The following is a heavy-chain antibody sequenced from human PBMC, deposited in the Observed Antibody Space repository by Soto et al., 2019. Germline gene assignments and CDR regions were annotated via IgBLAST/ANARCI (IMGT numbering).Heavy chain of an antibody. J-gene: IGHJ5*02. Sequence: EVQLVESGGGLVQPGGSLTLSWATSDFTFSCYGMNWFRQAPGKGLERVSYISSSSITIYYADSVKGRFTISRDNATNSLYLQRNSLRDEDTAVYYCARGVLRFLEWSNNWFDPWGQGTLVTVAS. CDR1: DFTFSCYG. CDR2: ISSSSITI. D-gene: IGHD3-3*01. V-gene: IGHV3-48*02. CDR3: ARGVLRFLEWSNNWFDP.